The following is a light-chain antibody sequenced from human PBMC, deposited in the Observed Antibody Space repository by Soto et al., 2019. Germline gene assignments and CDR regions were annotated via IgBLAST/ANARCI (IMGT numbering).Light chain of an antibody. V-gene: IGKV1-5*03. J-gene: IGKJ1*01. CDR1: QSISSW. Sequence: DIQMTQSPSTLSASVGDRVTITCRASQSISSWLAWYQQKPGKAPKLLIYKASSLESGVPSRFSGSRSGTEFTLTISSLQPDDFATYYCQQYNSYWTFGKGTKVEIK. CDR3: QQYNSYWT. CDR2: KAS.